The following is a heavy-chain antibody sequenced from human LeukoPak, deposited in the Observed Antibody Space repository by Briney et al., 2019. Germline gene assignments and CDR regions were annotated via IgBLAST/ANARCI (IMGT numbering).Heavy chain of an antibody. CDR1: GYTFTSYT. J-gene: IGHJ4*02. Sequence: ASVKVSCKASGYTFTSYTMHWVRQAPGQRLEWMGWINAGNGNTRYSHEFQGRVTITRDTSATTAYMELSSLRSEDTAVYYCARGVITIFGVVITYPDYWGQGTLVTVSS. CDR3: ARGVITIFGVVITYPDY. D-gene: IGHD3-3*01. CDR2: INAGNGNT. V-gene: IGHV1-3*01.